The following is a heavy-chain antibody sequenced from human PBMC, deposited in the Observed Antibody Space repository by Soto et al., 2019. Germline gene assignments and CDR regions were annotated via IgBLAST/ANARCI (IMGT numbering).Heavy chain of an antibody. CDR1: GGSISSGDYY. CDR2: IYYSGST. Sequence: PSETLSLTCTVSGGSISSGDYYWSWIRQPPGKGLEWIGYIYYSGSTCYNPSLKSRVTISVDTSKNQFSLKLSSVTAADTAVYYCARVSGDIVVVPAAIPFDYWGQGTLVTVSS. D-gene: IGHD2-2*02. CDR3: ARVSGDIVVVPAAIPFDY. J-gene: IGHJ4*02. V-gene: IGHV4-30-4*01.